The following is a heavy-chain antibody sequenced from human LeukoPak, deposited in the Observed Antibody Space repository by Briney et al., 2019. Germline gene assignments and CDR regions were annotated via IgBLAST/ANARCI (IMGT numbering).Heavy chain of an antibody. Sequence: SETLSLTCTVSGGSISSYYWSWIRQPPGKGLEWIGYIYYSGSTNYNPSLKSRVTISVDTSKNQFSLKLSSVTAADTAVYYCARPPITIFGVVMGMDVWGKGTTVTVSS. CDR1: GGSISSYY. CDR2: IYYSGST. CDR3: ARPPITIFGVVMGMDV. D-gene: IGHD3-3*01. J-gene: IGHJ6*03. V-gene: IGHV4-59*08.